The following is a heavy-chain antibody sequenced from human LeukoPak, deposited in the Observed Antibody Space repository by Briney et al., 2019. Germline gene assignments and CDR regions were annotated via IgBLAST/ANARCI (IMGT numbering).Heavy chain of an antibody. D-gene: IGHD6-13*01. CDR2: IGGGGSYT. CDR1: GFTFSTYA. CDR3: SRDWYDY. J-gene: IGHJ4*02. V-gene: IGHV3-23*01. Sequence: PGGSLRLSCAASGFTFSTYAMIWVRQAPGKGLEWVSDIGGGGSYTYYADSVKGRFTISRDNSKDTLYLQMNSLRPEDTAVYYCSRDWYDYWGQGTLVTVSS.